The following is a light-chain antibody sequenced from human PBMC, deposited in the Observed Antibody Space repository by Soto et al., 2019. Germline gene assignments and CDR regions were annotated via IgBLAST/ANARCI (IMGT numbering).Light chain of an antibody. CDR2: IAS. J-gene: IGKJ1*01. Sequence: EIVLTQSPGTLSLSPGERATLSCRASQCVGSNYLAWYQQKPGQAPRLLIYIASGRAAGIPDRFSGSGSGTDLTLNISRVEPEDFAVYYCQQYGTSPWTFGQGTKVEIK. CDR3: QQYGTSPWT. CDR1: QCVGSNY. V-gene: IGKV3-20*01.